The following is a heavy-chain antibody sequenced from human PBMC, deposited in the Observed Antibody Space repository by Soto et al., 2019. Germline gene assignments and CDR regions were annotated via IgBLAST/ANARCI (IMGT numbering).Heavy chain of an antibody. V-gene: IGHV3-48*03. CDR2: IHPSGQPI. D-gene: IGHD1-7*01. CDR3: ARRTSR. Sequence: EVQLVESGGGLVQPGVSLRLSCAVSGFTFSSSEMYWVRQAPGKGLEWISYIHPSGQPIFYADSVKGRFTISRDNANNSLFLQMNSLRAEDTAVYYCARRTSRWGQGTMDTVSS. CDR1: GFTFSSSE. J-gene: IGHJ3*01.